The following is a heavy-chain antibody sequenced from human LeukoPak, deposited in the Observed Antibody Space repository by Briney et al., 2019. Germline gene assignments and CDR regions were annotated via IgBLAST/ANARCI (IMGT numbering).Heavy chain of an antibody. D-gene: IGHD3-10*01. J-gene: IGHJ4*02. CDR2: IYCSGST. Sequence: SETLSLTCAVSGGSITNYYWSWIRQPPGKGLEWIGYIYCSGSTNYNPSLKSRVTISVDTSKNQFSLKLSSVTAADTAVYYCARGITMVRGLRAGGDYWGQGTLVTVSS. CDR3: ARGITMVRGLRAGGDY. CDR1: GGSITNYY. V-gene: IGHV4-59*01.